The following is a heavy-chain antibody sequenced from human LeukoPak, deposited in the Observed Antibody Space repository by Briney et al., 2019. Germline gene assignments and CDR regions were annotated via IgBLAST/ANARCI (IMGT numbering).Heavy chain of an antibody. Sequence: GGSLRLSCAASGFTFSSYGMHWVRQAPGKGLEWVAVISYDGSNKYYADSVKGRFTISRDNFKNTLYLQMNSLRAEDTAVYYCARDHGGGSYFDYWGQGTLVTVSS. D-gene: IGHD2-15*01. J-gene: IGHJ4*02. CDR2: ISYDGSNK. CDR3: ARDHGGGSYFDY. CDR1: GFTFSSYG. V-gene: IGHV3-30*04.